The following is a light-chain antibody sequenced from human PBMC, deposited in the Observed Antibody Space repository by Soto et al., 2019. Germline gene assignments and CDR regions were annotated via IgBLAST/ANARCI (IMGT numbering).Light chain of an antibody. CDR3: QQYNNWPWT. CDR1: QSISSW. J-gene: IGKJ1*01. Sequence: DIQMTQSPSTLSASIGDRVTITCRASQSISSWLAWYQQKPGKAPNLLIYDASNLESGVPSRFSGSGSGTEFTLTISSLQSEDFAVYYCQQYNNWPWTFGQGTKVDI. V-gene: IGKV1-5*01. CDR2: DAS.